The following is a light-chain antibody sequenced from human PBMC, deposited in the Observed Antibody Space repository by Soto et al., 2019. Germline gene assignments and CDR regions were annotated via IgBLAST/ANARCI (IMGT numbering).Light chain of an antibody. V-gene: IGKV3-15*01. CDR2: AAS. CDR3: QQYINWPRT. J-gene: IGKJ1*01. CDR1: QSVSSN. Sequence: ENVLTKSPATLPLSPGERATLSCWASQSVSSNLAWYQQKPGQAPRLLIFAASTRATVTPASLRGSGSGKNFPLTISDLQSEDLAVYSCQQYINWPRTFGQGTKV.